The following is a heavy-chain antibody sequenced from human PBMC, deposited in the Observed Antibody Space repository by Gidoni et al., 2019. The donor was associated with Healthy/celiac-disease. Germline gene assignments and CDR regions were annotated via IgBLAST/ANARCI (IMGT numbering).Heavy chain of an antibody. CDR1: GFTFSNAW. V-gene: IGHV3-15*01. Sequence: EVQLVESGGGLVKPGGSLRLSCAASGFTFSNAWMSWGRQAPGKGLEWVGRIKSKTDGGTTDYAAPVKGRFTISRDDSKNTLYLQMNSLKTEDTAVYYCTTGSSYDSSPDVAFDIWGQGTMVTVSS. CDR3: TTGSSYDSSPDVAFDI. CDR2: IKSKTDGGTT. D-gene: IGHD3-22*01. J-gene: IGHJ3*02.